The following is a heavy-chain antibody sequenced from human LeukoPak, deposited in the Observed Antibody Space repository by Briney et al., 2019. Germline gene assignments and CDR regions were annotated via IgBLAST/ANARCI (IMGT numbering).Heavy chain of an antibody. Sequence: ASVKVSCKASGYTFTSYYMHWVRQAPGQGLEWMGIINPSGGSTSYAQKFQRRVTMTRDTSTSTVYMELSSLRSEDTAVYYCARVPINCSGGSCNWFDPWGQGTLVTVSS. CDR2: INPSGGST. J-gene: IGHJ5*02. V-gene: IGHV1-46*01. D-gene: IGHD2-15*01. CDR3: ARVPINCSGGSCNWFDP. CDR1: GYTFTSYY.